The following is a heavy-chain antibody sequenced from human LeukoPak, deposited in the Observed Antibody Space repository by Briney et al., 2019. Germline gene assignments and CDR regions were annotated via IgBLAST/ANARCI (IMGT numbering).Heavy chain of an antibody. Sequence: ASXKVSCKASGYTFTSYDINWVRQASGQGLEWMGWMNPNSGKTGYAQKFQGRVTITRNTSISKDYMELRRRRYEDTAVYYCERPPANSDFYYWGQGTLVTVSS. V-gene: IGHV1-8*03. D-gene: IGHD1-26*01. CDR1: GYTFTSYD. CDR3: ERPPANSDFYY. CDR2: MNPNSGKT. J-gene: IGHJ4*02.